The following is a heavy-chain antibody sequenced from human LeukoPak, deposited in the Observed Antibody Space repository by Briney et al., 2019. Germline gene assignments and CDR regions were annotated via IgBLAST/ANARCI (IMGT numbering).Heavy chain of an antibody. V-gene: IGHV1-69*13. Sequence: GASVKVSCKASGGTFSSYAISWVRQAPGQGLEWMGGIIPIFGTANYAQKFQGRVTITADESTSTAYMELSSLRSEDTAVYYCATGYSSGWYYSKDYWGQGTLVTVSS. CDR1: GGTFSSYA. CDR2: IIPIFGTA. CDR3: ATGYSSGWYYSKDY. J-gene: IGHJ4*02. D-gene: IGHD6-19*01.